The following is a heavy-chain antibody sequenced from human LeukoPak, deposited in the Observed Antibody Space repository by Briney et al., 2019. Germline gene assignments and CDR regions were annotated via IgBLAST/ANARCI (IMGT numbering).Heavy chain of an antibody. Sequence: GGSLRLSCAASGFTFSSYWMSWVRQPPGKGLEWVANINQDGSEKYYVDSVRGRFTVSRDNAKNSLYLLMNSLRAEDTAVYYCARYFWSGYYPIDFWGQGTLVTVSS. CDR2: INQDGSEK. CDR3: ARYFWSGYYPIDF. CDR1: GFTFSSYW. V-gene: IGHV3-7*01. D-gene: IGHD3-3*01. J-gene: IGHJ4*02.